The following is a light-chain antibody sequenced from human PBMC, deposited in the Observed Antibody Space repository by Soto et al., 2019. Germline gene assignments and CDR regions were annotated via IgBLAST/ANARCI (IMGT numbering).Light chain of an antibody. J-gene: IGLJ2*01. Sequence: QSALTQPPSASGSPGQSVTISCTGTSSDVGGYNYVSWYQQHPGKAPKLMIHEVTKRPSGVPDRFSGSKSGNTASLTVSGLQAEDEADYYCSSYADSNNLVFGGGTKLTVL. V-gene: IGLV2-8*01. CDR1: SSDVGGYNY. CDR2: EVT. CDR3: SSYADSNNLV.